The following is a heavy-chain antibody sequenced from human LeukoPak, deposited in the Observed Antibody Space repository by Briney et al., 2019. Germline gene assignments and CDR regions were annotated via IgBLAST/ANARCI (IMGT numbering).Heavy chain of an antibody. D-gene: IGHD3-10*01. CDR1: GGSFSGYY. V-gene: IGHV4-34*01. Sequence: SETLSLTCAVYGGSFSGYYWSWIRQPPGKGLEWIGEINHSGSTSYNPSLKSRVTISVDTSKNQFSLKLSSVTAADTAVYYCARRMVRGVNWFDPWGQGTLVTVSS. CDR3: ARRMVRGVNWFDP. J-gene: IGHJ5*02. CDR2: INHSGST.